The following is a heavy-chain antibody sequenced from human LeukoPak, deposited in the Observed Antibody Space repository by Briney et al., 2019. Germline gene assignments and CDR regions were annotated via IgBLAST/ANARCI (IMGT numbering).Heavy chain of an antibody. V-gene: IGHV1-8*01. D-gene: IGHD3-16*02. CDR3: ARVNDYVWGSYRPLDY. Sequence: ASVEVSCKASGYTFTSYDINWVRQATGQGLEWMGWMNPNSGNTGYAQKFQGRVTMTRSTSINTAYMELSSLRSEDTAVYYCARVNDYVWGSYRPLDYWGQGTLVTVSS. CDR1: GYTFTSYD. J-gene: IGHJ4*02. CDR2: MNPNSGNT.